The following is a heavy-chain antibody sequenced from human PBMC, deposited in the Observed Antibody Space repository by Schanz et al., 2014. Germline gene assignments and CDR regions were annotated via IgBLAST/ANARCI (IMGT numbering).Heavy chain of an antibody. Sequence: QVQLVESGGGVVQPGRSLRLSCAASGFTFSKYGMHWVRQAPGKGLEWVAVIWYDGSNKDYADSVKGRFTISRDNSKNMLYLQMNSLRAEDTAVYFCARDGGRDGYNLAFDVWGQGTLVTVSS. J-gene: IGHJ3*01. CDR2: IWYDGSNK. CDR1: GFTFSKYG. V-gene: IGHV3-33*01. D-gene: IGHD5-12*01. CDR3: ARDGGRDGYNLAFDV.